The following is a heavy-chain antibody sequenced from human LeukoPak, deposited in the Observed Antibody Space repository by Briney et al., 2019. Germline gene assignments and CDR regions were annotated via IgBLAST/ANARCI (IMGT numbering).Heavy chain of an antibody. J-gene: IGHJ6*02. CDR3: ARASYYDILTGYYYYYGMDV. D-gene: IGHD3-9*01. Sequence: PSETLSLTCTVSGGSISSYYWSWIRQPPGKGLEWIGYIYYSGSTNYNPSLKSRVTISVDTSKNQFSLKLSSVTAADTAVYYCARASYYDILTGYYYYYGMDVWGQGTTVTVSS. CDR2: IYYSGST. V-gene: IGHV4-59*01. CDR1: GGSISSYY.